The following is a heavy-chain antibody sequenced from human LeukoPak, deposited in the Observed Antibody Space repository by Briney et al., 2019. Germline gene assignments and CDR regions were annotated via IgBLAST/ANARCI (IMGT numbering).Heavy chain of an antibody. CDR2: IYYSGGT. CDR3: AREGSFYDILTRNAFDI. J-gene: IGHJ3*02. V-gene: IGHV4-59*01. Sequence: SETLSLTCTVSGGSISSYYWSWIRQPPGKGLEWIGYIYYSGGTNYSPSLKSRVTISVDTSKNQFSLKLYSVTAADTAVYYCAREGSFYDILTRNAFDIWGQGTMVTVSS. CDR1: GGSISSYY. D-gene: IGHD3-9*01.